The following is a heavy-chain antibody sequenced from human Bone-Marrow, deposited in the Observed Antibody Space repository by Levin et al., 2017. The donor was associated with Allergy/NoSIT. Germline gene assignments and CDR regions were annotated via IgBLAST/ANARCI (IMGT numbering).Heavy chain of an antibody. CDR1: TFTFSSYS. D-gene: IGHD3-9*01. CDR2: ISSNSITI. V-gene: IGHV3-48*04. Sequence: GGSLRLSCAASTFTFSSYSMHWVRQAPGKGLEWVSYISSNSITIDYADSVKDRFTISRDNARNSLSLQMNSLRPEDTAVYYCARQLVSGYFDEDADRYHYYYGMDVWGQGTTVTVSS. J-gene: IGHJ6*02. CDR3: ARQLVSGYFDEDADRYHYYYGMDV.